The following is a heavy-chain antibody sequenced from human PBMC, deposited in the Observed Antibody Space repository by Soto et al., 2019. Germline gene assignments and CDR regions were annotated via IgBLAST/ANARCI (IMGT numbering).Heavy chain of an antibody. J-gene: IGHJ5*02. D-gene: IGHD3-22*01. CDR1: GGTFSSYA. V-gene: IGHV1-69*13. CDR3: AREGSYYDSSGYPVGP. CDR2: IIPIFGTA. Sequence: SVKVSCKASGGTFSSYAISWVRQAPGQGLEWMGGIIPIFGTANYAQRFQGRVTITADESTSTAYMELSSLRSEDTAVYYCAREGSYYDSSGYPVGPWGQGTLVTVSS.